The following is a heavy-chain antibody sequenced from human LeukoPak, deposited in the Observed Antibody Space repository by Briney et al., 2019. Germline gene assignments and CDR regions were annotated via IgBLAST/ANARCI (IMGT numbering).Heavy chain of an antibody. D-gene: IGHD6-13*01. J-gene: IGHJ4*02. CDR2: IYYSGST. CDR3: ARDIGQQLAWGYFDY. Sequence: SETLSLTCTVSGGSISSSSYYWGWIRQPPGKGLEWIGSIYYSGSTYYNPSLKSRLTISIDTSKNQFSLKLRSVTAADTAVYYCARDIGQQLAWGYFDYWGQGTLVTVSS. CDR1: GGSISSSSYY. V-gene: IGHV4-39*07.